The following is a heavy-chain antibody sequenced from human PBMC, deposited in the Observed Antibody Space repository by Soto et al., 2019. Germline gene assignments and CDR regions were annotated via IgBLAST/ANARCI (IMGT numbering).Heavy chain of an antibody. CDR2: MNPNSGNT. V-gene: IGHV1-8*01. D-gene: IGHD3-16*01. CDR1: GYTFTSYD. Sequence: QVQLVQSGAEVKKPGASVKVSCKASGYTFTSYDINWVRQATGQGLEWMGWMNPNSGNTGYAQKFRGRVAMPRNTSIGTAYMELSSRRSEVTAVYYCARGGTRRQGVSVWDYWGQGTLVTASS. J-gene: IGHJ4*02. CDR3: ARGGTRRQGVSVWDY.